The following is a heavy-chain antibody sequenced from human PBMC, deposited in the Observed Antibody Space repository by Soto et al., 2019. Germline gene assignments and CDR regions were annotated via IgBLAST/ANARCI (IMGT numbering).Heavy chain of an antibody. V-gene: IGHV3-30-3*01. CDR2: ISFDGSTT. CDR3: AKENGYSSSWFEFDY. CDR1: EFTFSSYA. D-gene: IGHD6-13*01. Sequence: GGSLRLSCAASEFTFSSYAMHWVRQAPGKGLEWVAVISFDGSTTYYADSVKGRFTISRDNSKNTLYLQMNSLRAEDTAVYYCAKENGYSSSWFEFDYWGQGTLVTVSS. J-gene: IGHJ4*02.